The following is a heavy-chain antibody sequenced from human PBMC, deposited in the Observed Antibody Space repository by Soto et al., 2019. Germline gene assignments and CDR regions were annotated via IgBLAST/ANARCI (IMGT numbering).Heavy chain of an antibody. CDR3: AKTQAWAVEYSSSSPCWFDP. V-gene: IGHV3-23*01. CDR2: ISGSGGST. Sequence: GGSLRLSCAASGFTFSSYAMSWVRQAPGKGLEWVSAISGSGGSTYYADSVKGRFTISRDNSKNTLYLQMNSPRAEDTAVYYCAKTQAWAVEYSSSSPCWFDPWGQGTLVTVSS. D-gene: IGHD6-6*01. J-gene: IGHJ5*02. CDR1: GFTFSSYA.